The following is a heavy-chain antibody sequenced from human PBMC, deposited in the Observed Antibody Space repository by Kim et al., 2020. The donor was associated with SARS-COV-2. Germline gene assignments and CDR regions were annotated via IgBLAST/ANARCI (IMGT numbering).Heavy chain of an antibody. D-gene: IGHD6-19*01. CDR2: ISAFNDNT. J-gene: IGHJ4*02. CDR1: GYTFTSYG. V-gene: IGHV1-18*04. Sequence: ASVKVSCKTSGYTFTSYGVSWVRQAPGQGLEWMGWISAFNDNTKYAQKFQDRITMTTDTSTTTAYMELRSLRSDDTAVYYCARWGRGAVAEFDYWGQGTPVTVSS. CDR3: ARWGRGAVAEFDY.